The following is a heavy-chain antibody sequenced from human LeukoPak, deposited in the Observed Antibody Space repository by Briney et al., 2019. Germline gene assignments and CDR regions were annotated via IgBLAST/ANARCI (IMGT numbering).Heavy chain of an antibody. J-gene: IGHJ4*02. D-gene: IGHD1-26*01. CDR1: GYTFTSYY. CDR2: INPSDGST. Sequence: GASVTVSCKASGYTFTSYYMHWVRQAPGQGLEWMGIINPSDGSTNYAQKFQGRVTMTRDRSRSTVYLELSSLRSGDTAVYYCTRPKDSGSHLFLFDYWGQGTLVTVSS. V-gene: IGHV1-46*01. CDR3: TRPKDSGSHLFLFDY.